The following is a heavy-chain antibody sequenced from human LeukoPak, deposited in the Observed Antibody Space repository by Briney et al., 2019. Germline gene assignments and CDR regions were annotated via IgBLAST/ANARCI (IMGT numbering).Heavy chain of an antibody. D-gene: IGHD3-3*01. CDR3: ARDLRTIFGVVSDY. Sequence: APVKVSCKASGYTFTGYYMHWVRQAPGQGLEWMGWINPNSGGTNYAQKFQGRVTMTRDTSISTAYMELSRLRSDDTAVYYCARDLRTIFGVVSDYWGQGTLVTVSS. J-gene: IGHJ4*02. CDR2: INPNSGGT. CDR1: GYTFTGYY. V-gene: IGHV1-2*02.